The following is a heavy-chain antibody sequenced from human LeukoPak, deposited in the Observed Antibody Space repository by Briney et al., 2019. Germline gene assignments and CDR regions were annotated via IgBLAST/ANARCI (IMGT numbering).Heavy chain of an antibody. V-gene: IGHV3-23*01. D-gene: IGHD3-9*01. CDR3: AKGYYFDILSGYSSLDS. J-gene: IGHJ4*02. Sequence: GGSLRLSCAASGFTFSSYGMTWVRQAPGKGLEWVSGISDSGGRTFYADSVKGRFTISRDDSKNTLYLQMNSLRAEDTATYYCAKGYYFDILSGYSSLDSWGQGTLVTVSS. CDR2: ISDSGGRT. CDR1: GFTFSSYG.